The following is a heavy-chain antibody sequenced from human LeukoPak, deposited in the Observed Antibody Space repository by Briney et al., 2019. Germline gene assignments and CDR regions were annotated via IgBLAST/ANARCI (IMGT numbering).Heavy chain of an antibody. CDR2: INPSGGTT. CDR1: GYSFNTYY. V-gene: IGHV1-46*02. Sequence: ASVKVSCKAFGYSFNTYYVHWVRQAHGQGLEWMGLINPSGGTTSYAQKFQGVVSMTSDMSTSTVYLELRSLRSEDTAVYYCARVPIVGGHYYFDYWGPGTLVTVSP. J-gene: IGHJ4*02. CDR3: ARVPIVGGHYYFDY. D-gene: IGHD1-26*01.